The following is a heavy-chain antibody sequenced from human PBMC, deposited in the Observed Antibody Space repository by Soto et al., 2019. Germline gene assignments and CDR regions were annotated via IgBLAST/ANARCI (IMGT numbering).Heavy chain of an antibody. CDR1: GFTFSGYW. Sequence: QLVESGGGLVQPGGSLRLSCEASGFTFSGYWMSWVRQAPGKGLEWVADIKHDGSVQYYVDSVKGRLTISRDNAKKQPYLQMNGRRAEDTALYYCARAPYSNAWYRFDLWGQGTLVTVSS. J-gene: IGHJ4*02. V-gene: IGHV3-7*03. CDR2: IKHDGSVQ. CDR3: ARAPYSNAWYRFDL. D-gene: IGHD4-4*01.